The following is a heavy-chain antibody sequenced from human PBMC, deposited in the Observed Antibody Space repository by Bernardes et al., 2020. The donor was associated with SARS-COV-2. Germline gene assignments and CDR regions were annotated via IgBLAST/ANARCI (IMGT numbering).Heavy chain of an antibody. CDR2: IHYSGNT. CDR3: ARHGGAHAGFDY. V-gene: IGHV4-59*08. CDR1: GGSVKSYY. D-gene: IGHD2-15*01. J-gene: IGHJ4*02. Sequence: SETLSLTCTVSGGSVKSYYWSWLRQPPGKGLEWIGHIHYSGNTNHNSSLKSRVTISVDTSTNQFSLKLYSVTAADTAVYYCARHGGAHAGFDYWGQGTLGTVSS.